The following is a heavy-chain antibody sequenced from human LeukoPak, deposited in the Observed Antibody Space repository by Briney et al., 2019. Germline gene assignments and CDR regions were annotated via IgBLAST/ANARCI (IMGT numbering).Heavy chain of an antibody. CDR1: GYTFTSYY. CDR2: INPSGGST. Sequence: ASVKVSCKASGYTFTSYYMHWVRQAPGQGLEWMGIINPSGGSTSYAQKFQGRVTMTRDTSTSTVYMELSSLRSEDTAVYYCARVRIAVAGTYYFDYWGQGTLVTVSS. CDR3: ARVRIAVAGTYYFDY. J-gene: IGHJ4*02. D-gene: IGHD6-19*01. V-gene: IGHV1-46*01.